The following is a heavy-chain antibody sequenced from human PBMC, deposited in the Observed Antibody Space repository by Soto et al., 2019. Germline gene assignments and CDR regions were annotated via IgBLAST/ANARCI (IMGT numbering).Heavy chain of an antibody. CDR3: ARSLGDSSGFES. D-gene: IGHD3-22*01. J-gene: IGHJ4*02. V-gene: IGHV1-46*01. Sequence: ASVKVSCKASGYTFTSYYMQWVRQAPGQRLEWMGIINPTGGRTRYAQNFQGRLTMTRDTSTSTVYMELTSLRSEETAVYYCARSLGDSSGFESWGQGTLVTVSS. CDR2: INPTGGRT. CDR1: GYTFTSYY.